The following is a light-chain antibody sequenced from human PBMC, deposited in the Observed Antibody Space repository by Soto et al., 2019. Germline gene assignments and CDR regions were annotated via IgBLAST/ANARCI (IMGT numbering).Light chain of an antibody. CDR3: CSYAGSSTYV. Sequence: QSVLTQPASVSGSPGQSITISCTGTSSDVGSYNLVSWYQQHPVKAPKLMLYEGSKRPSGVSNRFSGSKSGNTASLTISELQAEDEADYYCCSYAGSSTYVFGTGTKVTVL. V-gene: IGLV2-23*01. J-gene: IGLJ1*01. CDR2: EGS. CDR1: SSDVGSYNL.